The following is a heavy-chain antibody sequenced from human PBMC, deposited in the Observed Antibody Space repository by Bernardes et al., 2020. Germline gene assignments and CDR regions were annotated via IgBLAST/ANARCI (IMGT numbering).Heavy chain of an antibody. D-gene: IGHD3-10*01. CDR1: GYTFTSYD. CDR3: ARGHRVRGVTKYYYYYYMDV. CDR2: MNPNSGNT. J-gene: IGHJ6*03. V-gene: IGHV1-8*01. Sequence: ASVKVSCKASGYTFTSYDINWVRQATGQGLEWMGWMNPNSGNTGYAQKFQGRVTMTRNTSISTAYMELSSLRSEDTAVYYCARGHRVRGVTKYYYYYYMDVWGKGTTVTVSS.